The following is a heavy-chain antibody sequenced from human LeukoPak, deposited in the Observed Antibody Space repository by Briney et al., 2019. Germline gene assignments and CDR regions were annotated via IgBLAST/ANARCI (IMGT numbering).Heavy chain of an antibody. D-gene: IGHD1-1*01. Sequence: SETLSLTCTVSGGSISSYYWSWIRQPPGKGLEWIGYIYYSGSTNYNPSLKSRVTISVDTSKNQFSLKLSSVTAEDTAVYYCAREVHNWNGYYYYYMDVWGKGTTVTVSS. J-gene: IGHJ6*03. V-gene: IGHV4-59*01. CDR3: AREVHNWNGYYYYYMDV. CDR2: IYYSGST. CDR1: GGSISSYY.